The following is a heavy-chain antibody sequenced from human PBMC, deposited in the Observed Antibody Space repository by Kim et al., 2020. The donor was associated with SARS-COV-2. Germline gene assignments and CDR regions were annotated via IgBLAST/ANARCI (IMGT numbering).Heavy chain of an antibody. CDR2: ISYDGSNK. CDR3: ARAGDIVVVVAAYLFDY. J-gene: IGHJ4*02. CDR1: GFTFSSYA. D-gene: IGHD2-15*01. V-gene: IGHV3-30*04. Sequence: GGSLRLSCAASGFTFSSYAMHWVRQAPGKGLEWVAVISYDGSNKYYADSVKGRFTISRDNSKNTLYLQMNSLRAEDTAVYYCARAGDIVVVVAAYLFDYWGQGTLVTVSS.